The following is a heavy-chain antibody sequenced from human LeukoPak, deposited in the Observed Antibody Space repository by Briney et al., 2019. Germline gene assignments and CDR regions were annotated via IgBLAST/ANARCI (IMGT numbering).Heavy chain of an antibody. CDR1: GYTFTSYD. Sequence: ASVKVSCKASGYTFTSYDINWVRQATGQGLEWMGWMNPNSGNTGYAQKFQGRVTITRNTSISTAYMELSSLRSEDTAVYYCARGPRDYGAYDFSYMDVWGKGTTVTVSS. CDR3: ARGPRDYGAYDFSYMDV. J-gene: IGHJ6*03. V-gene: IGHV1-8*03. D-gene: IGHD4-17*01. CDR2: MNPNSGNT.